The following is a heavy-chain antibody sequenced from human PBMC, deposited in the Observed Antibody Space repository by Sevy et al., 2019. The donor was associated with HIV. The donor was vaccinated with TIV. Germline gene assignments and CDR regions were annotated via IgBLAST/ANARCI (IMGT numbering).Heavy chain of an antibody. V-gene: IGHV3-11*01. CDR3: VRGHPHTIYYESSFDF. Sequence: GGSLRLSFAASGFTLNDVYMNWIRQVPGKGLQWISYMSTSGYDIFYADSVKGRFIMSRDNAKNSLFLQMNRLRAEDTAVYYCVRGHPHTIYYESSFDFWGPGTLVTVSS. D-gene: IGHD3-22*01. CDR1: GFTLNDVY. CDR2: MSTSGYDI. J-gene: IGHJ4*02.